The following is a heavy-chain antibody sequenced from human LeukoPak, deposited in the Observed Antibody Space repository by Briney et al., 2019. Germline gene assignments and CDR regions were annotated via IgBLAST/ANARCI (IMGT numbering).Heavy chain of an antibody. J-gene: IGHJ4*02. CDR1: GFTFSSFW. Sequence: GGSLRLSCAASGFTFSSFWMHWVRQAPGKGLVWVSRVNSDGSTTNYADSVKGRFTISRDNAENTLYMRVNSLRPEDTAVYYCARGYYSSSRFDSWGQGTLVTVSS. D-gene: IGHD6-13*01. CDR3: ARGYYSSSRFDS. V-gene: IGHV3-74*01. CDR2: VNSDGSTT.